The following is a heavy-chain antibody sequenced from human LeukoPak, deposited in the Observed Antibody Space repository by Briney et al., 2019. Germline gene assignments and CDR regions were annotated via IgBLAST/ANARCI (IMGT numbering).Heavy chain of an antibody. Sequence: GGSLRLSCAASGFTFSSYAMSWVRQAPGKGLEWVSGISDGGGSTYYADSVKGRFTISRDNSKNTLYLQMNSLRAEDTAVYYCAKNPYYNSSGVDYWGQGTLVTVSS. CDR1: GFTFSSYA. CDR2: ISDGGGST. CDR3: AKNPYYNSSGVDY. D-gene: IGHD3-10*01. V-gene: IGHV3-23*01. J-gene: IGHJ4*02.